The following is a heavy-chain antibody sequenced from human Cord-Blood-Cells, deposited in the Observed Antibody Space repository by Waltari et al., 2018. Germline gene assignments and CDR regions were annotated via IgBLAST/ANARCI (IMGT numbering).Heavy chain of an antibody. CDR3: ARIYFGGSGSNWFDP. CDR1: GYTFTGYY. V-gene: IGHV1-2*02. D-gene: IGHD3-10*01. Sequence: QVQLVQSGAEVKKPGASVKVSCKASGYTFTGYYMHWVRTAPGQGLEWMGWINPNSGGTNYAQKFQGRVTMTRDTSISTAYMELSRLRSDDTAVYYCARIYFGGSGSNWFDPWGQGTLVTVSS. J-gene: IGHJ5*02. CDR2: INPNSGGT.